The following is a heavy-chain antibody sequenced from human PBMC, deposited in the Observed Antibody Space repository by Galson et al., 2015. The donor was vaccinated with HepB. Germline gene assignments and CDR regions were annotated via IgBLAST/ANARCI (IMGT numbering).Heavy chain of an antibody. CDR2: IKQDGSEK. CDR1: GFTFSSYW. D-gene: IGHD3-3*01. V-gene: IGHV3-7*03. J-gene: IGHJ6*03. Sequence: SLRLSCAASGFTFSSYWMSWVRQAPGKGLEWVANIKQDGSEKYYVDSVKGRFTISRDNAKNSLYLQMDSLRAGDTAVYYCARDGYDFWSAQLGYYYYMDVWGKGTTVTVSS. CDR3: ARDGYDFWSAQLGYYYYMDV.